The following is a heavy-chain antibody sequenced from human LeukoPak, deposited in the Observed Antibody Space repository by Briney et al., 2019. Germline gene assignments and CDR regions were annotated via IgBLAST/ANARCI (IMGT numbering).Heavy chain of an antibody. CDR3: ARDSGGHQDY. CDR1: GGSISSHY. Sequence: PSETLYLTCTVSGGSISSHYWSWIRQPPGKGLEWIGYIYYSGSTNYNPSLKSRVTISVDTSKNQFSLKLSSVTAADTAVYYCARDSGGHQDYWGQGTLVTVSS. D-gene: IGHD4-23*01. J-gene: IGHJ4*02. V-gene: IGHV4-59*11. CDR2: IYYSGST.